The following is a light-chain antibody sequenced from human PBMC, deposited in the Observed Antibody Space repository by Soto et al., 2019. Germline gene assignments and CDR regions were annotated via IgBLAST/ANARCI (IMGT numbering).Light chain of an antibody. J-gene: IGLJ3*02. V-gene: IGLV1-44*01. CDR3: AAWDDSRNAWV. CDR2: SNN. CDR1: SSNIGSNT. Sequence: QSVLTQPPSASGTPGQRVTISCSGSSSNIGSNTVNWYQQLPGTAPKLLIYSNNQRPSGVPDRFSGSKSGTSASLAISGLQSEDEADYYCAAWDDSRNAWVCGGGTKLTVL.